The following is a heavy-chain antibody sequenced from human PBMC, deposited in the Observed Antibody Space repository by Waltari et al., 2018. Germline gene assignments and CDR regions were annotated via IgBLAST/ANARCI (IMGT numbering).Heavy chain of an antibody. CDR2: IFTSGST. D-gene: IGHD3-3*01. J-gene: IGHJ6*03. Sequence: QVQLQESGPGLVKPSETLSLTCTVPGGSISSYYWSWIRQPAGKGLERIGRIFTSGSTNYNPSLNSRVTMSVDTSKNQFSLKLSSVTAADTAVYYCARGVNYDFWSGYYNYYYYYMDVWGKGTTVTISS. CDR1: GGSISSYY. V-gene: IGHV4-4*07. CDR3: ARGVNYDFWSGYYNYYYYYMDV.